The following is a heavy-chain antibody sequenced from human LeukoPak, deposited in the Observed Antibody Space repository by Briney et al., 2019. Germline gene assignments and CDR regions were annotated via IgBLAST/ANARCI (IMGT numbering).Heavy chain of an antibody. D-gene: IGHD3-10*01. J-gene: IGHJ4*02. CDR3: ARVHYYGSGLSSYFDY. CDR1: GGSISSYY. Sequence: SETLSLTCSVSGGSISSYYWSWIRQPPPKGLEWIGYIYYSGSTKYNPSLRSRVTISVDTSKNQFSLKVSSVTAADTAVYYCARVHYYGSGLSSYFDYWGQGSLVTVSS. CDR2: IYYSGST. V-gene: IGHV4-59*01.